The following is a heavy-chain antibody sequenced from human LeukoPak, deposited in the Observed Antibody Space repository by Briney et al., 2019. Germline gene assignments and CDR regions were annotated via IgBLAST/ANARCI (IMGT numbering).Heavy chain of an antibody. CDR2: ISSSGSTI. CDR3: AKALNYGDYGSYYYYYMDV. D-gene: IGHD4-17*01. J-gene: IGHJ6*03. V-gene: IGHV3-48*03. Sequence: PGGSLRLSCAASGFTFSSYEMNWVRQAPGKGLEWVSYISSSGSTIYYADSVKGRFTISRDNSKNTLYLQMNSLRAEDTAVYYCAKALNYGDYGSYYYYYMDVWGKGTTVTISS. CDR1: GFTFSSYE.